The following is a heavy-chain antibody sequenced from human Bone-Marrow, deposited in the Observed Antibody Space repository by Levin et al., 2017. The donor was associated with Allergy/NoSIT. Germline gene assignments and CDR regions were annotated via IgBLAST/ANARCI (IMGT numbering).Heavy chain of an antibody. V-gene: IGHV6-1*01. D-gene: IGHD4-17*01. CDR3: ARGTTSRYFDY. CDR2: TYYRSQWYN. J-gene: IGHJ4*02. Sequence: SETLSLTCAISGDSVSSNSAAWNWIRLSPSRGLEWLGRTYYRSQWYNDYAVSGKSRITINPDTSKNQFSLQLNSESPEDTAVYYCARGTTSRYFDYWGQGTLVTVSS. CDR1: GDSVSSNSAA.